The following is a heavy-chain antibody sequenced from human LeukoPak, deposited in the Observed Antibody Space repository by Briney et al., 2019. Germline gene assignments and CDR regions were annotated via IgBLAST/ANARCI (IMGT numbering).Heavy chain of an antibody. V-gene: IGHV3-30*02. CDR2: IRYDGSNK. Sequence: PGGSLRLSCAASGFTFSSYGMHWARQAPGKGLEWVAFIRYDGSNKYYADSVKGRFTISRDNSKNTLYLQMNSLRAEDTAVYYCAKDRTTVTTGGVDYWGQGTLVTVSS. CDR3: AKDRTTVTTGGVDY. CDR1: GFTFSSYG. D-gene: IGHD4-17*01. J-gene: IGHJ4*02.